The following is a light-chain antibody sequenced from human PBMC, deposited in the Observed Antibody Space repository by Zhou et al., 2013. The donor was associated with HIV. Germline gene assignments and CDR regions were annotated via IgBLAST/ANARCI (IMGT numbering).Light chain of an antibody. Sequence: EIVMTQSPATLSVSPGERATLSCKASQSVSSNLAWYQQKPGQAPRLLIYAVSTRFTGIPARFTGSGSGTEFTLTISSLQSEDFAVYYCQQYNDWPPAKTFGQGTKVEIK. CDR3: QQYNDWPPAKT. CDR2: AVS. J-gene: IGKJ1*01. V-gene: IGKV3-15*01. CDR1: QSVSSN.